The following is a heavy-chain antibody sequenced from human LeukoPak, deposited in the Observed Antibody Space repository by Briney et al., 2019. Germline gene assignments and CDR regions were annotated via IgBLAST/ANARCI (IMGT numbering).Heavy chain of an antibody. J-gene: IGHJ5*02. CDR3: AKDRQSRWLVLGSNWFDP. CDR2: ISGDAGST. V-gene: IGHV3-23*01. D-gene: IGHD6-19*01. CDR1: GFTFNNYA. Sequence: PGGSLRLSCAASGFTFNNYAMTWFRQAPGRGLEWLSLISGDAGSTAYADSVKGRFTIFRDNSKNTLYLQMNDLRAEDTAVYYCAKDRQSRWLVLGSNWFDPWRQGTLVTVCS.